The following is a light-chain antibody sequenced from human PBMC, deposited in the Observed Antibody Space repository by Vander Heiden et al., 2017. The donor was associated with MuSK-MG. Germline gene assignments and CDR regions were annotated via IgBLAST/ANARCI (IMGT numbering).Light chain of an antibody. Sequence: DIVMTQTPLSLSVTPGQPASISCKSSQSLMHGDGKTYLCWYLQKPGQPPQLLIYGVSNRCSGVPDRFSGSGSGTDFTLKISRVEAEDVGVYYCRQSVDDRLTFGQGTKVEIK. CDR2: GVS. CDR3: RQSVDDRLT. V-gene: IGKV2D-29*01. J-gene: IGKJ1*01. CDR1: QSLMHGDGKTY.